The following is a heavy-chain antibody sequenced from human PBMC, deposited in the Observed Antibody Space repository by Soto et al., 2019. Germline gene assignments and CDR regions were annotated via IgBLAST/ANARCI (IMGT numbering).Heavy chain of an antibody. Sequence: SETLSLTCTFTGCSISSYYWILIRQPPGKGLEWIGYINHSGSTNYNPSLKSRVTISVDTSKNQFSLKLSSVTAADTAVYYCARGPRVLLWFGELLPTYLDYWGQGTLVTVSS. D-gene: IGHD3-10*01. CDR1: GCSISSYY. V-gene: IGHV4-59*12. CDR2: INHSGST. J-gene: IGHJ4*02. CDR3: ARGPRVLLWFGELLPTYLDY.